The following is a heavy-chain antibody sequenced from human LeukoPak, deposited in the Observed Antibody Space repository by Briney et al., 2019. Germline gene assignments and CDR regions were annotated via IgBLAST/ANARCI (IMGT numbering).Heavy chain of an antibody. CDR1: GFTFSSYS. CDR3: ARARSSSSTPNFDY. V-gene: IGHV3-21*01. Sequence: GGSLRLSCAASGFTFSSYSMNWVRQAPGKGLEWVSSIGSSSSYIYYADSVKGRFTISRDNAKNSLYLQMNSLRAEDTAVYYCARARSSSSTPNFDYWGQGTLVTVPS. J-gene: IGHJ4*02. CDR2: IGSSSSYI. D-gene: IGHD6-6*01.